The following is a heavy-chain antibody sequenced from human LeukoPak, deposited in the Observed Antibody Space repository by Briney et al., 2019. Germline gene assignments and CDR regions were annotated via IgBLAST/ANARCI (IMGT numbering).Heavy chain of an antibody. CDR1: GFTFSSYA. V-gene: IGHV3-30-3*01. D-gene: IGHD2-2*01. CDR3: ARDRDFNIVVVPAALNWFDP. CDR2: ISYDGSNK. J-gene: IGHJ5*02. Sequence: GGSLRLSCAASGFTFSSYAMHWVRQAPGKGLEWVAVISYDGSNKYYADSMKGRFTISRDNSKNTLYLQMNSLRAEDTAVYYCARDRDFNIVVVPAALNWFDPWGQGTLATVSS.